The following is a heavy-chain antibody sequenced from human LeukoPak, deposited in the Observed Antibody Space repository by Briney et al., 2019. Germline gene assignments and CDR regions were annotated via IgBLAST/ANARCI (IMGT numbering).Heavy chain of an antibody. D-gene: IGHD2-15*01. V-gene: IGHV1-2*02. CDR2: IDTSTGDT. Sequence: WASVKVSCKASGYTFTAYYMHWVRPAPGQGLEWMGWIDTSTGDTKYAQKFQGRVTISRDTSTGTSYMELRSLISGDTAVYYCASEAFCAGGRCYLQRVASWGPGTLVTVSS. J-gene: IGHJ4*02. CDR1: GYTFTAYY. CDR3: ASEAFCAGGRCYLQRVAS.